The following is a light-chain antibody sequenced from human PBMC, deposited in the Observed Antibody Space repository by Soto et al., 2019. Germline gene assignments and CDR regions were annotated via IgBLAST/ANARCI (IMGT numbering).Light chain of an antibody. Sequence: VLTQPPSVSSAPGQKVTISCSGSSSNIGNNYVSWYQQLPGTAPKLPIYDNNKRPSGIPDRFSGSKSDTSATLGITGLQTGDEADYYCGTWDSSLSAGVFGTGTKVTVL. CDR2: DNN. CDR3: GTWDSSLSAGV. J-gene: IGLJ1*01. CDR1: SSNIGNNY. V-gene: IGLV1-51*01.